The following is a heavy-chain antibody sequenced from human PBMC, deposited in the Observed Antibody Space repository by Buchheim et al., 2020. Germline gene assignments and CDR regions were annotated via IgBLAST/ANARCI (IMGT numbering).Heavy chain of an antibody. CDR3: AREATVDYYYYYGMDV. CDR1: GGSISSYY. D-gene: IGHD4-11*01. CDR2: IYYSGST. J-gene: IGHJ6*02. Sequence: QVQLQESGPGLVKPSETLFLTCTVSGGSISSYYWSWIRQPPGKGLEWIGYIYYSGSTNYNPSLKSRVTISVDTSKNQFSLKLSSVTAADTAVYYCAREATVDYYYYYGMDVWGQGTT. V-gene: IGHV4-59*01.